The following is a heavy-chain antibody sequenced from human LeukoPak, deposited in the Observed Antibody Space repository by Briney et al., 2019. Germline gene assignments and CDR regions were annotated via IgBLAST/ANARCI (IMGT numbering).Heavy chain of an antibody. CDR3: ARALYDSSASYVY. D-gene: IGHD3-22*01. CDR1: GFSFSSNS. V-gene: IGHV3-21*01. J-gene: IGHJ4*02. Sequence: GGSLRLSCAASGFSFSSNSMSWVRQAPGKGLEWVSSISGSSSFIYYADSVKGRFTISRDNAKNSLYLQMNSLRAEDTAVFYCARALYDSSASYVYWGQGTLVTVSS. CDR2: ISGSSSFI.